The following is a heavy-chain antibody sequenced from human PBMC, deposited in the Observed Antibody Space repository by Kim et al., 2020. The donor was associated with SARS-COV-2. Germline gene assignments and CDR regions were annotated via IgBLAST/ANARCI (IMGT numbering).Heavy chain of an antibody. CDR2: ISSSSSYI. CDR1: GFTFSSYS. D-gene: IGHD1-1*01. Sequence: GGSLRLSCAASGFTFSSYSMNWVRQAPGKGLEWVSSISSSSSYIYYADSVKGRFTISRDNAKNSLYLQMNSLRAEDTAVYYCARAPPTDQLSIGVPNYYYYYMDVWGKGTTVTVSS. CDR3: ARAPPTDQLSIGVPNYYYYYMDV. V-gene: IGHV3-21*01. J-gene: IGHJ6*03.